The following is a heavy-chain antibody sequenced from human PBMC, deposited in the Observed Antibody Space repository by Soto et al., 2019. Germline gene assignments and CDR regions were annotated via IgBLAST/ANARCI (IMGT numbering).Heavy chain of an antibody. J-gene: IGHJ4*02. Sequence: SLRLSCAASGFTFSSYGMHWVRQAPGKGLEWVAVISYDGSNKYYADSVKGRFTISRDNSKNTLYLQMNSLRAEDTAVYYCARDPSWLGPPQGAGGYWGQGTLVTVSS. CDR1: GFTFSSYG. D-gene: IGHD3-9*01. CDR3: ARDPSWLGPPQGAGGY. CDR2: ISYDGSNK. V-gene: IGHV3-30*03.